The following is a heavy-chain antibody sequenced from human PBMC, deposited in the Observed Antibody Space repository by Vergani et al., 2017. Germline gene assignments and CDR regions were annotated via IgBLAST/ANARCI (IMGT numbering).Heavy chain of an antibody. CDR3: ARDEAYGDYVPQEGFDYYYGMDV. Sequence: QVQLVQSGAEVKKPGSSVKVSCKASGGTFSSYAISWVRQAPGQGLEWMGGIFPIFGTANYAQKFQGRVTITADESTSTDYMELSSLRSEDTAVYYCARDEAYGDYVPQEGFDYYYGMDVWGQGTTVTVSS. V-gene: IGHV1-69*01. J-gene: IGHJ6*02. D-gene: IGHD4-17*01. CDR2: IFPIFGTA. CDR1: GGTFSSYA.